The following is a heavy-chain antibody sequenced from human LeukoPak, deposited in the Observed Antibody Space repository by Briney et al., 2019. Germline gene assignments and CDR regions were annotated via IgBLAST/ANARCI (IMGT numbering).Heavy chain of an antibody. Sequence: SQTLSLTCTVSGGSISSGGYYWSWIRQHPGKGLEWIGYIYYSGSTYYNPSLKSRVTISVDTSKNQFSLKLSSVTAADTAVYYCARGRPLVGATQNAFDIWGQGTMVTVSS. CDR3: ARGRPLVGATQNAFDI. D-gene: IGHD1-26*01. CDR1: GGSISSGGYY. J-gene: IGHJ3*02. V-gene: IGHV4-31*03. CDR2: IYYSGST.